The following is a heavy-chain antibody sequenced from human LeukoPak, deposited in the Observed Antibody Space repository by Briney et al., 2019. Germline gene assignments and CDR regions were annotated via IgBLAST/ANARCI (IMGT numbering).Heavy chain of an antibody. Sequence: GGSLRLSCAASGFNFSSYSMNWVRQAPGKGLEWVSSISSSSSYIYYADSVKGRFTISRDNAKNSLYLQMNSLRAEDTAVYYCARDLIVPAASTGVFDYWGQGTLVAVSS. CDR3: ARDLIVPAASTGVFDY. J-gene: IGHJ4*02. V-gene: IGHV3-21*01. D-gene: IGHD2-2*01. CDR2: ISSSSSYI. CDR1: GFNFSSYS.